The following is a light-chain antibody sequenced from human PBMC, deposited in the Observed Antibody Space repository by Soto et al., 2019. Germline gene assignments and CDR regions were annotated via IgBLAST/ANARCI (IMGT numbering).Light chain of an antibody. V-gene: IGKV3-20*01. Sequence: EIVLTQSPGTLSLSPWERATLSCRASQNIAGNFLVWHQQKPGQAPRLLINAAFTSATGNPDMFSGSGSGTDFTLTINRLEPDDFAVYDCQQYGASPFTFGGGTKVEIK. J-gene: IGKJ4*01. CDR2: AAF. CDR3: QQYGASPFT. CDR1: QNIAGNF.